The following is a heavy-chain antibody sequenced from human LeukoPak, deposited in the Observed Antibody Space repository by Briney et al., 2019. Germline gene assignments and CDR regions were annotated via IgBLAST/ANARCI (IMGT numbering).Heavy chain of an antibody. Sequence: GGSLRLFCAASGFSFSDYAMSWVRQAPGKGLEWVSAISGSGGDTYFADSVKGRFTISRDNSKRTVFLQMDSLRAEDTAVYYCAKDPHFYYYYYMDAWGNGTTVTVSS. CDR1: GFSFSDYA. V-gene: IGHV3-23*01. J-gene: IGHJ6*03. CDR2: ISGSGGDT. CDR3: AKDPHFYYYYYMDA.